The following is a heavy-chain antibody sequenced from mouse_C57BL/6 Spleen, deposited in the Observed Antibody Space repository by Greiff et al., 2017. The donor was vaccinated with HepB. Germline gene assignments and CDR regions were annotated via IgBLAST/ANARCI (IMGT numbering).Heavy chain of an antibody. CDR1: GYTFTSYG. CDR3: AGGTAQATDWFAY. J-gene: IGHJ3*01. D-gene: IGHD3-2*02. Sequence: VKLQESGAELARPGASVKLSCKASGYTFTSYGISWVKQRTGQGLEWIGEIYPRSGNTYYNEKFKGKATLTADKSSSTAYMELRSLTSEDSAVYFCAGGTAQATDWFAYWGQGTLVTVSA. CDR2: IYPRSGNT. V-gene: IGHV1-81*01.